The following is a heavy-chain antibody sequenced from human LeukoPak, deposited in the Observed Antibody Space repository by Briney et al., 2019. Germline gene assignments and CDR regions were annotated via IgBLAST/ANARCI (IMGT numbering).Heavy chain of an antibody. Sequence: PSETLSLTCAVYGGSFSGYYCSWIRQPPGKGLEWIGEINHSGSTNYNPSLKSRVTISVDTSKNQFSLKLSSVTAADTAVYYCARRVWVWAHYRSGYSYGPQAARETGTRFDYWGQGTLVTVSS. J-gene: IGHJ4*02. CDR1: GGSFSGYY. CDR2: INHSGST. V-gene: IGHV4-34*01. D-gene: IGHD5-18*01. CDR3: ARRVWVWAHYRSGYSYGPQAARETGTRFDY.